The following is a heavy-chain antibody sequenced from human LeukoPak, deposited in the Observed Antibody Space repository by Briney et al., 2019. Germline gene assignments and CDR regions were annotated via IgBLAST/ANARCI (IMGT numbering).Heavy chain of an antibody. J-gene: IGHJ4*02. V-gene: IGHV1-18*04. CDR3: ARYCSSTSCMWYFDY. D-gene: IGHD2-2*01. CDR2: ISAYNGNT. CDR1: GYTFTDYY. Sequence: ASVKVSCKASGYTFTDYYMHWVRQAPGQGLEWMGWISAYNGNTNYAQKLQGRVTMTTDTSTSTAYMELRSLRSDDTAVYYCARYCSSTSCMWYFDYWGQGTLVTVSS.